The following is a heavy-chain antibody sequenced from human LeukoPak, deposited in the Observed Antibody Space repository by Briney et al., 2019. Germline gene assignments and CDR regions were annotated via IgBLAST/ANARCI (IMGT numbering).Heavy chain of an antibody. CDR3: ARGYCSGGSCYSYYYYNYMDV. Sequence: GGSLRLSCAASGFTFSSYWMSWVRQAPGKGLEWVANIKQDGSEKYYVDSVKGRFTISRDNAKNSLYLQMNSLRADDTAVYYCARGYCSGGSCYSYYYYNYMDVWGKGTTVTVSS. V-gene: IGHV3-7*01. J-gene: IGHJ6*03. CDR2: IKQDGSEK. CDR1: GFTFSSYW. D-gene: IGHD2-15*01.